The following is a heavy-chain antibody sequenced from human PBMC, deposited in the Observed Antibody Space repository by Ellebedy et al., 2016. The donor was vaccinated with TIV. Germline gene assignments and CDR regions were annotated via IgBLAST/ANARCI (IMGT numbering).Heavy chain of an antibody. J-gene: IGHJ4*02. CDR2: IESDGSST. V-gene: IGHV3-74*01. Sequence: GGSLRLXXAASGFTFSTYWMHWVRQAPGKGLVWVSRIESDGSSTSYADSVKGRFTISRDNAKNTLYLQMNSLRAEDTAVYYCARRYFDYWGQGTLVTVSS. CDR3: ARRYFDY. CDR1: GFTFSTYW.